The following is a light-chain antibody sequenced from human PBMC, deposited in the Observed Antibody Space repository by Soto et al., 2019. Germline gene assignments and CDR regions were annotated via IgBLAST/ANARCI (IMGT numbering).Light chain of an antibody. J-gene: IGKJ1*01. CDR1: QSVSSSY. Sequence: IELTQAPGTLSLSPGERATLSCRASQSVSSSYLAWYQQKPGQAPRLLIYGASSRATGIPDRFSGSGSGTDFTLTISRLEPEDFAVYYCQQYGSSPSAFGQGTKVDI. V-gene: IGKV3-20*01. CDR2: GAS. CDR3: QQYGSSPSA.